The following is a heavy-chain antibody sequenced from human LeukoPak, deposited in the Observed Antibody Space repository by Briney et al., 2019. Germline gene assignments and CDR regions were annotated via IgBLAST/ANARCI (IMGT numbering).Heavy chain of an antibody. CDR3: ARDLGIAVVGEAFDI. J-gene: IGHJ3*02. D-gene: IGHD6-19*01. CDR2: IIPIFGTA. CDR1: GGTFSSYA. V-gene: IGHV1-69*05. Sequence: KVSCKASGGTFSSYAISWVRQAPGQGLEWMGRIIPIFGTANYAQKFQGRVTITTDESTSTAYMELSRLRSEDTAVYYCARDLGIAVVGEAFDIWGQGTMVTVSS.